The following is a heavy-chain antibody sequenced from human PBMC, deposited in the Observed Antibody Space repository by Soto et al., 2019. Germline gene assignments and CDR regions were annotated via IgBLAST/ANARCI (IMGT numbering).Heavy chain of an antibody. CDR1: GGSFSGYY. J-gene: IGHJ4*02. CDR3: ARGKGLYAN. V-gene: IGHV4-34*01. CDR2: IYQSGST. D-gene: IGHD3-3*01. Sequence: SETLSLTCALYGGSFSGYYWSWIRQPPGKGLEWIGEIYQSGSTNYNPSLKSRVTISVDTSKNQFSLKLSSVTAADTAVYYCARGKGLYANWGQGTLVTVSS.